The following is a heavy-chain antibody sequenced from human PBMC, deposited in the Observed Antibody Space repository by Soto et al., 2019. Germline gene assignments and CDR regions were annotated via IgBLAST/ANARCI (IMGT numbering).Heavy chain of an antibody. D-gene: IGHD3-22*01. V-gene: IGHV3-23*01. J-gene: IGHJ4*02. CDR1: GFTFSTYA. Sequence: EVQLLESGGGWVQPGGSLRLSCAASGFTFSTYAMTWVRLAPGRGLEWVLGISGSGGSTYYADSVKGRFTISRDNSKNTLYLQMNSLRAEDTAVYYCAKDPTYYYDSSGYYFDYWGQGTLVTVSS. CDR3: AKDPTYYYDSSGYYFDY. CDR2: ISGSGGST.